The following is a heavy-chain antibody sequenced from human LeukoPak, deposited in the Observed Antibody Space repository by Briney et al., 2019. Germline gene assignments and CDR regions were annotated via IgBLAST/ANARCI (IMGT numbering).Heavy chain of an antibody. D-gene: IGHD2-15*01. CDR1: GYTFTSYY. CDR2: INPSGGST. V-gene: IGHV1-46*01. J-gene: IGHJ3*02. Sequence: ASVKVSCKASGYTFTSYYMHWVRQAPGQGLEWMGIINPSGGSTSYAQKFQGRVTMTRDMSTSTVYMELSSLRSEDTAVYYCARDRPDIVVVVAGPGAFDIWGQGTMVTVSS. CDR3: ARDRPDIVVVVAGPGAFDI.